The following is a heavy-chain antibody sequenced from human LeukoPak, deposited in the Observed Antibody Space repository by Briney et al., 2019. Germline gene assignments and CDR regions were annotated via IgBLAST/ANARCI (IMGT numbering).Heavy chain of an antibody. D-gene: IGHD1-1*01. V-gene: IGHV5-51*01. J-gene: IGHJ4*01. CDR2: IYPGDSDT. CDR3: ARRLGTGTPDY. CDR1: GYSFPDYW. Sequence: GESLKISCKGSGYSFPDYWIGWVRQMPGKGLEWMGTIYPGDSDTRYRPSFQGRVTISAERSISTAYLQWSSLRTSDAAIYYCARRLGTGTPDYWGQGTLVTASS.